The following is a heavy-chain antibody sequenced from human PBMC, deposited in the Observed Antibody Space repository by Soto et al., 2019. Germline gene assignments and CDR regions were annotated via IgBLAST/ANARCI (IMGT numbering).Heavy chain of an antibody. D-gene: IGHD3-10*01. CDR2: VSPYSNIT. CDR1: DYIFTTYG. CDR3: ARNGERDLGLNYYFYYVMDV. V-gene: IGHV1-18*01. Sequence: AASVKVSCKASDYIFTTYGISWVRQAPGQGLEWMGWVSPYSNITNYAQKFQGRVTMTTETSTSTVYMELRSLRSDDTAMYYCARNGERDLGLNYYFYYVMDVWG. J-gene: IGHJ6*02.